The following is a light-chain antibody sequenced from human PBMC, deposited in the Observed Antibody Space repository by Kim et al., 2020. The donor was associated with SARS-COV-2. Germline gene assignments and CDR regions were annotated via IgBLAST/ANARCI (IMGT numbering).Light chain of an antibody. J-gene: IGLJ1*01. CDR1: DIGDKS. Sequence: APGKTARITGGGNDIGDKSVHWYQQKPGQAPVLFIYHDSDRPSGIPERFSGSNSVNTATLTISRVEAGDEADYYCQVWDSSGDHYVFGTGTKVTVL. CDR3: QVWDSSGDHYV. V-gene: IGLV3-21*04. CDR2: HDS.